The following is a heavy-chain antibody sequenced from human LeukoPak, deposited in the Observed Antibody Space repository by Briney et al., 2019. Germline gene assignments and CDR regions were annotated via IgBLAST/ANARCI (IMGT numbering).Heavy chain of an antibody. CDR2: IIPILGIA. CDR3: ARGGDGYNLHFDY. Sequence: GASVKVSCKASGYTFTGYYMHWVRQAPGQGLEWMGRIIPILGIANYAQKFQGRVTITADKSTSTAYMELSSLRSEDTAVYYCARGGDGYNLHFDYWGQGTLVTVSS. J-gene: IGHJ4*02. D-gene: IGHD5-24*01. V-gene: IGHV1-69*04. CDR1: GYTFTGYY.